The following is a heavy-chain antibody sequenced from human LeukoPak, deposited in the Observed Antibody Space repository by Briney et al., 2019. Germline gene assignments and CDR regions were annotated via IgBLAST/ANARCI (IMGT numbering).Heavy chain of an antibody. CDR3: ARGGARLDLNDAFDI. CDR2: IYPGDSDT. Sequence: GESLKISCKGSGYSFTSYWIGWVRQMPGKGLEWMGIIYPGDSDTRYSPSFQGQVTISADKSISTAYLQWSSLKASDTAMYYCARGGARLDLNDAFDIWGQGTMVTVSS. J-gene: IGHJ3*02. CDR1: GYSFTSYW. D-gene: IGHD3-3*01. V-gene: IGHV5-51*01.